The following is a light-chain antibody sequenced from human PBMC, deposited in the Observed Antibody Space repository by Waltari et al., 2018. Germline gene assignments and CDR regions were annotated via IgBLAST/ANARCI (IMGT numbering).Light chain of an antibody. Sequence: DIQMTPSPSTLSASVGDRVTITCRASQSIGSWLAWYQQKPGKAPKLLIYQASNLESGVPSRFSGSGSGTEFTLTISSLQPDDFATYCCQQYSSYSTFGQGTKVEI. J-gene: IGKJ2*01. CDR2: QAS. CDR1: QSIGSW. V-gene: IGKV1-5*03. CDR3: QQYSSYST.